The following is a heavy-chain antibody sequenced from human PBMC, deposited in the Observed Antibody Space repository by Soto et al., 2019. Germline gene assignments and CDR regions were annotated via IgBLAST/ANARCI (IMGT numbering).Heavy chain of an antibody. CDR3: ARVCGGSCYGSDAFDI. Sequence: QVQLQQWGAGLLKPSETLSLTCAVYGGSFSGYYWSWIRQPPGKGLEWIGEINHSGGTNYNPSLKSRVTISVDTSKNQFSLKLSSVTAADTAVYYCARVCGGSCYGSDAFDIWGQGTMVTVSS. V-gene: IGHV4-34*01. CDR1: GGSFSGYY. CDR2: INHSGGT. J-gene: IGHJ3*02. D-gene: IGHD2-15*01.